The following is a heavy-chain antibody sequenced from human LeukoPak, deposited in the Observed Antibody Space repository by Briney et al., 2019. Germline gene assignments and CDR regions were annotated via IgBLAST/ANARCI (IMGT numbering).Heavy chain of an antibody. CDR1: GYTFTSYY. CDR3: ASGTTFYGMDV. CDR2: INPSGGST. V-gene: IGHV1-46*01. D-gene: IGHD4-17*01. Sequence: GGSLRLSCAASGYTFTSYYMHWVRQAPGQGLEWMGIINPSGGSTSYAQKFQGRVTMTRDTSTSTVYMELSSLRSEDTAVYYCASGTTFYGMDVWGQGTTVTVSS. J-gene: IGHJ6*02.